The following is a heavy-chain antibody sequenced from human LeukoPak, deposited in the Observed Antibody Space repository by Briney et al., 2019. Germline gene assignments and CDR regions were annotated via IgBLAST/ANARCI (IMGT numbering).Heavy chain of an antibody. Sequence: SETLSLTCTVSGGSIGGYYWSWIRQPPGKGLEWIGYIYYSGTTNCNPSLKSRVTISVDTSKNQFSLKLSSVTATDTAVYYCARQRTGGWFDTWGQGILVTVSS. D-gene: IGHD1-1*01. CDR3: ARQRTGGWFDT. V-gene: IGHV4-59*08. CDR2: IYYSGTT. CDR1: GGSIGGYY. J-gene: IGHJ5*02.